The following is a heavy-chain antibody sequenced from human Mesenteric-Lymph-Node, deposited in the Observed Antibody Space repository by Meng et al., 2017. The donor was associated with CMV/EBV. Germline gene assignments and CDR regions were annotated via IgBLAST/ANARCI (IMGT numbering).Heavy chain of an antibody. CDR1: GGSISSYY. CDR3: AREYQYQLLRQGVDDYYHGMDV. J-gene: IGHJ6*02. Sequence: ESLKISCTVSGGSISSYYWSWIRQPPGKGLEWIGYIYYSGSTNYNPSLKSRVTISVDTSKNQFSLKLSSVTAADTAVYYCAREYQYQLLRQGVDDYYHGMDVWGQGTTVTVSS. D-gene: IGHD2-2*01. CDR2: IYYSGST. V-gene: IGHV4-59*01.